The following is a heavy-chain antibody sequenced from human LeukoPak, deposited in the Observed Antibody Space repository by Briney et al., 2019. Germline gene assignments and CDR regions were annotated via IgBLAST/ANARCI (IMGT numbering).Heavy chain of an antibody. D-gene: IGHD3-16*01. V-gene: IGHV4-59*11. CDR1: GGSISNHY. CDR2: IYYTGST. J-gene: IGHJ5*02. Sequence: SETLSLTCSVSGGSISNHYWSWIRQPPGKGLEWIGYIYYTGSTDYNPSLKSRVTISADTSKNQFSLKLSSVTAADTAVYYCARSAYTDYSVLWFDPWGQGTLVTVSS. CDR3: ARSAYTDYSVLWFDP.